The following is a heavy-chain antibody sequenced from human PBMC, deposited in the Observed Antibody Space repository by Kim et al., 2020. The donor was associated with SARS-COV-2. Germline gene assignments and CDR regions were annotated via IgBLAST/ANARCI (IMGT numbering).Heavy chain of an antibody. V-gene: IGHV4-59*09. J-gene: IGHJ4*02. CDR3: ARGVRIAAASVVLDY. D-gene: IGHD6-13*01. Sequence: PSIKSRVTISVDTSKNQFSLKLSSVTAADTAVYYCARGVRIAAASVVLDYWGQGTLVTVSS.